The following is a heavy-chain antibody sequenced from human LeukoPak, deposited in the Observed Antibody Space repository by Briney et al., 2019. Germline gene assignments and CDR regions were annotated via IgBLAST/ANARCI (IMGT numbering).Heavy chain of an antibody. CDR1: GGTFSSYA. V-gene: IGHV1-69*04. CDR2: IIPILGIA. CDR3: ARVRAGSAADYFDY. J-gene: IGHJ4*02. Sequence: SVKVSCKASGGTFSSYAISWVRQAPGQGLEWMGRIIPILGIANYAQKFQGRVTITADKSTSTAYMELSSLRSEDTAVYYCARVRAGSAADYFDYWGQGTLVTVSS. D-gene: IGHD3-10*01.